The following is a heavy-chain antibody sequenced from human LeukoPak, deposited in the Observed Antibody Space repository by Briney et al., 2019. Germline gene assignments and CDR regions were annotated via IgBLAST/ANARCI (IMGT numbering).Heavy chain of an antibody. J-gene: IGHJ5*02. CDR3: AKDRYSGSYRGWFDP. CDR1: GFTFSNYG. CDR2: LRYDGNN. V-gene: IGHV3-30*02. Sequence: GGSLRLSCTASGFTFSNYGMHWVRQAPGKGLEWVAFLRYDGNNNYADSVRGRFTISRDNSKTTLYLQMTRLRAEDTAVYYCAKDRYSGSYRGWFDPWGQGTLVTVSS. D-gene: IGHD1-26*01.